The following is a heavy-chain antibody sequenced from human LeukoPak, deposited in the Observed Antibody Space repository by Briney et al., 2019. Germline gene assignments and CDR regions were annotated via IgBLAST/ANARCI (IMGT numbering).Heavy chain of an antibody. Sequence: GGSLRLSCAASGFTFSNYWMSWVRQAPGKGLEWVANIKQDGSEKYYVDSVKGRFTISRDNAKNSLYLQMNSLRAEDMAVYYCARDPSGSYWSYFDYWGQGTLVTVSS. CDR1: GFTFSNYW. CDR2: IKQDGSEK. D-gene: IGHD1-26*01. J-gene: IGHJ4*02. V-gene: IGHV3-7*01. CDR3: ARDPSGSYWSYFDY.